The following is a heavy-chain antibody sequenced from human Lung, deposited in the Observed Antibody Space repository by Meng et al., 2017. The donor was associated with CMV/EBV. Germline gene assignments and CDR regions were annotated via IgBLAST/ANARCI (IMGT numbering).Heavy chain of an antibody. CDR2: ISYDGSNK. J-gene: IGHJ4*02. Sequence: GGSXRLXFAASGFXFSSYAMHWVRQAPGKGLEWVAVISYDGSNKYYADSVKGRFTISRDNSKNTLYLQMNSLRAEDTAVYYCARDRTAGLWFGELVYGPDLGYWXQGTLVTVSS. D-gene: IGHD3-10*01. V-gene: IGHV3-30*04. CDR1: GFXFSSYA. CDR3: ARDRTAGLWFGELVYGPDLGY.